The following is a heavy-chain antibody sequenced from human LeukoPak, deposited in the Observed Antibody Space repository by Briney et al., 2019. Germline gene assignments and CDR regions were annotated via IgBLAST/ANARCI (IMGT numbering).Heavy chain of an antibody. J-gene: IGHJ4*02. CDR2: IKSKTDGGTT. V-gene: IGHV3-15*07. Sequence: PGGSLRLSCAASGFIFSNYGMNWVRQAPGKGLEWVGRIKSKTDGGTTDYAAPVKGRFTISRDDSKNTLYLQMNSLKTEDTAVYYCSAQPFWSGYYAFDYWGQGTLVTVSS. CDR3: SAQPFWSGYYAFDY. CDR1: GFIFSNYG. D-gene: IGHD3-3*01.